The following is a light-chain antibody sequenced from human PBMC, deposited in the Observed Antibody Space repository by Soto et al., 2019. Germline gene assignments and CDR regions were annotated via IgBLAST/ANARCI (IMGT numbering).Light chain of an antibody. CDR2: VNNDGIL. CDR1: SGHSNYA. J-gene: IGLJ3*02. V-gene: IGLV4-69*01. Sequence: QSVLTQSPSASASLGASVKLTCTLSSGHSNYAIAWHQQQPEEGPRFLMKVNNDGILHKGDGIPDRFSGSTSGADRYLTISSLHYEDEAHYYCQTWGPGIRVFGGGTKLTVL. CDR3: QTWGPGIRV.